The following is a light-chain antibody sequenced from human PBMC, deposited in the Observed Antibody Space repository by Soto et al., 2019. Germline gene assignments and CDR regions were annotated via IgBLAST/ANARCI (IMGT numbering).Light chain of an antibody. CDR1: QSMGSN. V-gene: IGKV3-15*01. Sequence: EIVMTQSPATMSVSPGERATLSCRASQSMGSNVAWYQQKPGQAPRLLIYGASTRAAGIPARFSGSGSGTEFTLTITRLQSEEFAVYYGQQFHNWPRTFGQGTKVDIK. J-gene: IGKJ1*01. CDR2: GAS. CDR3: QQFHNWPRT.